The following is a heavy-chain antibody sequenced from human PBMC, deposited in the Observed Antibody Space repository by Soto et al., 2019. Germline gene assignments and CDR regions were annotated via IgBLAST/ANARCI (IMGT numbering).Heavy chain of an antibody. J-gene: IGHJ6*03. CDR3: ARGAGGYYYMDV. CDR2: IYSDGSRT. Sequence: EVQLVESEGGLVQPGGSLRLSCAASGFTFSSYWMHWVRQAPGKGPVWVSRIYSDGSRTSYADSVKGRFTISRDNAKNTLYLQMDSLSPEDTAVYYCARGAGGYYYMDVWGKGTTVTVSS. D-gene: IGHD3-10*01. CDR1: GFTFSSYW. V-gene: IGHV3-74*01.